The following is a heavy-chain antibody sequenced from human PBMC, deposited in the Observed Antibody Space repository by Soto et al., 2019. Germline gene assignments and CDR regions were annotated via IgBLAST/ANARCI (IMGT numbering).Heavy chain of an antibody. CDR3: AREAGDTAMVTFDP. J-gene: IGHJ5*02. D-gene: IGHD5-18*01. V-gene: IGHV1-69*06. CDR2: IIPIFGTA. Sequence: SVQLSCKASGGTFSSYAISWVRQAPGQGLEWMGGIIPIFGTANYAQKFQGRVTITADKSTSTAYMELSSLRSEDTAVYYCAREAGDTAMVTFDPWGQGTLVIVSA. CDR1: GGTFSSYA.